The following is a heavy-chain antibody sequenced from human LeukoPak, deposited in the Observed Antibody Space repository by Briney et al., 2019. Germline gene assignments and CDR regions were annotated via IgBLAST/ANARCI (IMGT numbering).Heavy chain of an antibody. D-gene: IGHD2-2*01. CDR2: IDSSSRYI. CDR3: ARVGGHCTSTSCPPPVY. J-gene: IGHJ4*02. V-gene: IGHV3-21*01. CDR1: GFTFSSYN. Sequence: GGSLTLSCAASGFTFSSYNMDWVRQAPGKGLEWVSFIDSSSRYIYQADSVKGRFTISRDNAKSSVFLQMNSLRAEDTAVYYCARVGGHCTSTSCPPPVYWGQGTLVTVSS.